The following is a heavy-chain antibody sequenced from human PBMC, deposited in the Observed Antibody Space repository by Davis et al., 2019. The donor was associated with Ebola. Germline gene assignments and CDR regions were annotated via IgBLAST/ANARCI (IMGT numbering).Heavy chain of an antibody. J-gene: IGHJ4*02. D-gene: IGHD6-13*01. Sequence: ASVKVSCKASGYTFTSYGISWVRQAPGQGLEWTGWISAYNGNTNYAQKFQGRVTMTRNTSTSTAYMELSSLRSEDTAVYYCAAGGAYSSSWYLARFDYWGQGTLVTVSS. V-gene: IGHV1-18*01. CDR2: ISAYNGNT. CDR3: AAGGAYSSSWYLARFDY. CDR1: GYTFTSYG.